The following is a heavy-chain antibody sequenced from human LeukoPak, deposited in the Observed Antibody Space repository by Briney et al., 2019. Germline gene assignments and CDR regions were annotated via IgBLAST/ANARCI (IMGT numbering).Heavy chain of an antibody. CDR1: GYSFTSYW. V-gene: IGHV5-51*01. Sequence: GESLKISCKGSGYSFTSYWIGWVRQMPGKGLEWMGIIYPGDSDTRYSPSFQGQVTISADKSISTAYLQWSSLKASDTAMYYCERLSYYDSSGYHNFDYWGQGTLVTVSS. D-gene: IGHD3-22*01. J-gene: IGHJ4*02. CDR2: IYPGDSDT. CDR3: ERLSYYDSSGYHNFDY.